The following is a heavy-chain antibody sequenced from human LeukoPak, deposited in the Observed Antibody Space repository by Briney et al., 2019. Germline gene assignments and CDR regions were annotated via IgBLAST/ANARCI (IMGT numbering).Heavy chain of an antibody. CDR2: ISGGGTDT. J-gene: IGHJ4*02. CDR1: GLSRSDYY. Sequence: GGSLRLSCAASGLSRSDYYMGWIRQVPGKGLEWLSYISGGGTDTNYADSVKGRFTITRDNAKNSLFLQMNSLRVEDTAVYYCATGSQIRETAFWGQGTLVTVSS. D-gene: IGHD3-10*01. CDR3: ATGSQIRETAF. V-gene: IGHV3-11*03.